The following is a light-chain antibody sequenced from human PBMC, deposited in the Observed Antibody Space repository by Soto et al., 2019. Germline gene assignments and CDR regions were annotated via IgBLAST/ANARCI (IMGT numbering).Light chain of an antibody. Sequence: QSALTQPASVSGSPGQSITISCAGTSSDVGAYNSVTWYQQHPGKAPRLMIYDVTNRPSGVSDRFSGSKSGNTASLTISGLQAEDEADYYCTSYTSSSTVVFGSGTKVPVL. CDR3: TSYTSSSTVV. J-gene: IGLJ1*01. CDR1: SSDVGAYNS. V-gene: IGLV2-14*01. CDR2: DVT.